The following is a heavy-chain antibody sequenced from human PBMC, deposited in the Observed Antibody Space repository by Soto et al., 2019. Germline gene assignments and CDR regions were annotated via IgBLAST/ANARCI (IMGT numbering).Heavy chain of an antibody. V-gene: IGHV3-21*01. CDR3: ASLERGDYGFNYYYYMDV. Sequence: GGSLRLSCAASGFTFSSYSMNWVRQAPGKGLEWVSSISSSSSYIYYADSVKGRFTISRDNAKNSLYLQMNSLRAEDTAVYYCASLERGDYGFNYYYYMDVWGKGTTVTVSS. J-gene: IGHJ6*03. CDR2: ISSSSSYI. CDR1: GFTFSSYS. D-gene: IGHD4-17*01.